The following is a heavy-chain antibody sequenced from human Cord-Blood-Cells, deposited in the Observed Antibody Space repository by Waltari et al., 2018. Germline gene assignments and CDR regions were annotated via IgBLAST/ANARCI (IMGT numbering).Heavy chain of an antibody. D-gene: IGHD1-26*01. Sequence: QVQLVQSGAEVKKPGASVTVSCKVSGYTLTELSMHWVRQAPGKGLEWMGGFDPEDGETIYAQKFQGRVTMTEDTSTDTAYMELSSLRSEDTAVYYCATDARPIGGSYYKFAFDIWGQGTMVTVSS. CDR2: FDPEDGET. V-gene: IGHV1-24*01. J-gene: IGHJ3*02. CDR1: GYTLTELS. CDR3: ATDARPIGGSYYKFAFDI.